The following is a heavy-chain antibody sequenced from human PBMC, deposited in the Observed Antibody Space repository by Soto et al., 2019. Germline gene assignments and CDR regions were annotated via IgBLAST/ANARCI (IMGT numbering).Heavy chain of an antibody. J-gene: IGHJ4*02. CDR1: GYTFTGHY. V-gene: IGHV1-2*02. D-gene: IGHD1-26*01. Sequence: ASVKVSCKASGYTFTGHYIHWVRQAPEQGPEWMGEIGPESWATRYAQKFQGRVTMTRDMSITTVYMELNNLSPDDTAVYYCGRGRSGQIVVFYWGQGTPVTVSS. CDR3: GRGRSGQIVVFY. CDR2: IGPESWAT.